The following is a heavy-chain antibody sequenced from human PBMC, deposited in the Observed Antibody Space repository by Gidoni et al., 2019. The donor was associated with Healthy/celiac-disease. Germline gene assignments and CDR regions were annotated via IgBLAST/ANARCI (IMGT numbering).Heavy chain of an antibody. J-gene: IGHJ4*02. CDR1: GFTFSSYA. Sequence: QVQLVESGGGVVQPGRSLRLSCAASGFTFSSYAMHWVRQAPGKGLEGVGVRPHDGRNKSAAASVKGRFTISRDNSKNTLYLQMNSLRAEDTAVYYCARDTRDGYNRYFDYWGQGTLVTVSS. V-gene: IGHV3-30*04. CDR3: ARDTRDGYNRYFDY. D-gene: IGHD5-12*01. CDR2: RPHDGRNK.